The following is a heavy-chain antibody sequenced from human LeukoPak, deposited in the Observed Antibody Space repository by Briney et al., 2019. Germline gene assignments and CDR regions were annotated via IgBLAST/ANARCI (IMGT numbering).Heavy chain of an antibody. CDR2: LTGSGQYT. Sequence: QPGGSLRLSCAASGFSFNNFAMSWVRQAPGEGLEWVSTLTGSGQYTYYADSVKGRFTISRDNSENTLYLQMNSLRVEDTAIYYCAKARGGDLPLYFFDYWGLGTLAPVSS. J-gene: IGHJ4*02. CDR1: GFSFNNFA. V-gene: IGHV3-23*01. D-gene: IGHD2-21*02. CDR3: AKARGGDLPLYFFDY.